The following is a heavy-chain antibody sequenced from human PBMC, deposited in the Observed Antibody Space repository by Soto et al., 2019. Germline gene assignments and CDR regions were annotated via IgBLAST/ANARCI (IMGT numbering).Heavy chain of an antibody. D-gene: IGHD2-15*01. V-gene: IGHV4-4*07. J-gene: IGHJ6*02. Sequence: QVQLQESGPGLVKPSETLSLTCTVSGGSISSYYWSWIRQPAGKGLEWIGRIYTSGSTNYNPSLKRRVAMSVDTSKNQFSLKLSSVTAADPAVYYCARDRNCSGGSCRLPYYYYGMDVWGQGTTVTVSS. CDR1: GGSISSYY. CDR2: IYTSGST. CDR3: ARDRNCSGGSCRLPYYYYGMDV.